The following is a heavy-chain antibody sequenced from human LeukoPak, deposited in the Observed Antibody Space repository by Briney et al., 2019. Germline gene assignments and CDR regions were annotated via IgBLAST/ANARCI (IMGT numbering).Heavy chain of an antibody. V-gene: IGHV3-20*04. Sequence: PGGSLRLSCAASGFTFDDYGMSWVHQAPGKGLEWVSGINWNGGSTGYADSVKGRFTISRDNAKNSLYLQMNSLRAEDTALYYCARVRADYYDSSGYAFDYWGQGTLVTVSS. CDR3: ARVRADYYDSSGYAFDY. CDR1: GFTFDDYG. CDR2: INWNGGST. J-gene: IGHJ4*02. D-gene: IGHD3-22*01.